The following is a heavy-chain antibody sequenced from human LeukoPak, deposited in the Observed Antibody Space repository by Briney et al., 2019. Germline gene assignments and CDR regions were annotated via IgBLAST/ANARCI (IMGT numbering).Heavy chain of an antibody. V-gene: IGHV1-2*02. CDR3: ARDLAYYGSGSTFDY. CDR1: GYTFTGFY. CDR2: INPNSGDT. J-gene: IGHJ4*02. Sequence: GASVKVSCKASGYTFTGFYMHWVRQAPGQGLEWMGWINPNSGDTNYVQKFQGRVTMTRDTSISTAYMELSRLRSDDTAVYYCARDLAYYGSGSTFDYWGQGTLVTVSS. D-gene: IGHD3-10*01.